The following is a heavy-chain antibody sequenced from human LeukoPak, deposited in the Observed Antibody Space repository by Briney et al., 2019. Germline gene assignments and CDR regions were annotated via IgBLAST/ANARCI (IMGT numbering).Heavy chain of an antibody. CDR1: GYTLTELS. Sequence: ASVKVSCKVSGYTLTELSMHWVRQAPGKGLEWMGGFDPEDGETIYAQKFQGRVTMTEDTSTDTAYMELSSLRSEDTAVYYCAREGGSGSGWLRFDAFDIWGQGTMATVSS. CDR3: AREGGSGSGWLRFDAFDI. CDR2: FDPEDGET. J-gene: IGHJ3*02. V-gene: IGHV1-24*01. D-gene: IGHD6-19*01.